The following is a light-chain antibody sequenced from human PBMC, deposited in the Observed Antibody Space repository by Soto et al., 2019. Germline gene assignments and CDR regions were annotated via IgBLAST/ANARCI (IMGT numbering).Light chain of an antibody. CDR2: DAS. CDR1: QSVRRN. J-gene: IGKJ1*01. V-gene: IGKV3-11*01. CDR3: QQRTTWART. Sequence: TQSKATQSASPGERATLSCRASQSVRRNLAWYQQKPGQAPRLLIYDASNRATGIPARFSGSGSGTDFTRISSSLEPGAFPAYYCQQRTTWARTFRQGTKVDIK.